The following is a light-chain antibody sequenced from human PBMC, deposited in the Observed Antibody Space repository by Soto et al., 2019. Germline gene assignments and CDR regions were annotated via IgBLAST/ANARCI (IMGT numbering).Light chain of an antibody. CDR3: QSYHDWPFA. CDR2: GVS. V-gene: IGKV3-15*01. J-gene: IGKJ2*01. Sequence: EIVMTQSPATLSVSPGERVTLSCRASESLFGFLAWYQHKPGQAPRLLIYGVSTKATGVPARFSGSGSATDFTLTITSLQSDDAAVYYRQSYHDWPFAFGQGTQVDIK. CDR1: ESLFGF.